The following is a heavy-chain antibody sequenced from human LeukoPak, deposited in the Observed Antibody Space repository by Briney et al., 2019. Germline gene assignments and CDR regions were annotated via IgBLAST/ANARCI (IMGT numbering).Heavy chain of an antibody. CDR3: ARGGDRRGFDS. D-gene: IGHD1-14*01. Sequence: SETLSLTCTVSGGSISNGGYYWSWIRQHPGKGLEWIGYIYDSGTTYYSPALQSRVTISVDTSDNKFSLNLRSLTAADTAVYYCARGGDRRGFDSWGQGTLVTVSS. CDR1: GGSISNGGYY. CDR2: IYDSGTT. J-gene: IGHJ4*02. V-gene: IGHV4-31*03.